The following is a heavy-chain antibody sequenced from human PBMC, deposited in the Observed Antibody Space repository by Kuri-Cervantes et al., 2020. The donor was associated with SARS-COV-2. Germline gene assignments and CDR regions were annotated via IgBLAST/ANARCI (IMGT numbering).Heavy chain of an antibody. V-gene: IGHV3-11*01. J-gene: IGHJ4*02. CDR2: ISSSGGTI. Sequence: GESLKISCAASGFTFSDYYMSWIRQAPGKGLEWVSYISSSGGTIYYADSVKGQFTISRDNAKNSLYLQMNSPRAEDTAVYYCARPEMVRGVDYWGQGTLVTVSS. D-gene: IGHD5-24*01. CDR3: ARPEMVRGVDY. CDR1: GFTFSDYY.